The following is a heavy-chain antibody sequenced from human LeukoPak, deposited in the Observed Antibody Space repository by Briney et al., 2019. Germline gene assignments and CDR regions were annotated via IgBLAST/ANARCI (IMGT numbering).Heavy chain of an antibody. D-gene: IGHD2-15*01. CDR2: IAYDGRNK. V-gene: IGHV3-30-3*01. J-gene: IGHJ4*02. CDR1: GFTFSNYA. Sequence: GGSLRLSCVASGFTFSNYAMHWVRQAPGKGLEWVAVIAYDGRNKFYADSLKGRFSISRDNSMNTLYLQMNTLRTEDTAVYYCATQPCDRGSCYLGHWGQGTVVTLSS. CDR3: ATQPCDRGSCYLGH.